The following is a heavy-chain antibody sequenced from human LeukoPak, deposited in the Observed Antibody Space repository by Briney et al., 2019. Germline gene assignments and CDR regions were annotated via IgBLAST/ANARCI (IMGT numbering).Heavy chain of an antibody. Sequence: GGSLRLSCEASGFTFSTYAMSWVRQAPGKGLEWVSSISSSGGNTYCADSVKGRFTISRDSSKNTLYLQMNSLRAEDTAVYYCAKDTRSYGRDVWGQGTTVTVSS. CDR1: GFTFSTYA. CDR3: AKDTRSYGRDV. J-gene: IGHJ6*02. CDR2: ISSSGGNT. D-gene: IGHD1-26*01. V-gene: IGHV3-23*01.